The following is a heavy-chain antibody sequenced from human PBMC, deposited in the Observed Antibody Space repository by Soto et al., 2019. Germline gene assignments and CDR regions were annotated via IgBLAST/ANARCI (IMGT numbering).Heavy chain of an antibody. J-gene: IGHJ4*02. CDR2: ISWNSGSI. D-gene: IGHD2-2*01. CDR3: AKALQLDTYYCSSTSCYPDQGANFDY. CDR1: GFTFDDYA. Sequence: GGSLRLSCAASGFTFDDYAMHWVRQAPGKGLEWVSGISWNSGSIGYADSVKGRVTISRDNAKNSLYLQMNSLRAEDTALYYCAKALQLDTYYCSSTSCYPDQGANFDYWGQGTLVTVSS. V-gene: IGHV3-9*01.